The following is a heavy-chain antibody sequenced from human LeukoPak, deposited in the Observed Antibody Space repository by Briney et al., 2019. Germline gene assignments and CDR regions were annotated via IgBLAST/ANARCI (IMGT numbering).Heavy chain of an antibody. CDR3: AKNARPYCSSTSCSHFDY. CDR1: GFTFDDCA. Sequence: GGSLRLSCAASGFTFDDCAMHWVRQAPGKGLEWVSGISWNSGSIGYADSVKGRFTISRDNAKNSLYLQMNSLRAEDTALYYCAKNARPYCSSTSCSHFDYWGQGTLVTVSS. D-gene: IGHD2-2*01. CDR2: ISWNSGSI. V-gene: IGHV3-9*01. J-gene: IGHJ4*02.